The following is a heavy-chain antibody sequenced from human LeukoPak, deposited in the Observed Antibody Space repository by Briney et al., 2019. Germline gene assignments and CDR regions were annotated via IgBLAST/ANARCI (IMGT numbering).Heavy chain of an antibody. CDR3: ARGSHTTSGEGFDC. Sequence: KSSETLSLTCTVSGGSISNYYWSWIRQPPGKGLEWIGYIYYSGSTNYNPSLESRVTISVDTSKNQFSLKLSSVTAADTAVYYCARGSHTTSGEGFDCWGQGTLVTVSS. CDR1: GGSISNYY. D-gene: IGHD2-2*01. V-gene: IGHV4-59*01. CDR2: IYYSGST. J-gene: IGHJ4*02.